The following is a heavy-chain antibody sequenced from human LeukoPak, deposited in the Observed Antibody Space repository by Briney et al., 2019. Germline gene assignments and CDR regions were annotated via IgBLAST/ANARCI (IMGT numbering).Heavy chain of an antibody. CDR2: IKQDGSEK. D-gene: IGHD3-3*01. Sequence: GGSLRLSCAASGFTFSTYWMSWVRQAPGKGLEWVANIKQDGSEKYYVDSVKGRFTISRDNAKNSLYLQMNSLSAEDTAVYYCARGDPDFWSGSGRWGQGTLVTVSS. V-gene: IGHV3-7*01. CDR3: ARGDPDFWSGSGR. J-gene: IGHJ4*02. CDR1: GFTFSTYW.